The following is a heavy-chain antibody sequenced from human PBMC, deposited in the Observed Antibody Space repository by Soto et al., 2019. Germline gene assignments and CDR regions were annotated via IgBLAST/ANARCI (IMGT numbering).Heavy chain of an antibody. J-gene: IGHJ4*02. CDR1: GFTFSSYG. V-gene: IGHV3-33*01. Sequence: GGSLRLSCAASGFTFSSYGMHWVRQAPGKGLEWVAVIWYDGSNKYYADSVKGRFTISRDNSKNTLYLQMNSLRAEDTAVYYCARDLHYYDSSGLVDYWSQGTLVTVSS. CDR3: ARDLHYYDSSGLVDY. D-gene: IGHD3-22*01. CDR2: IWYDGSNK.